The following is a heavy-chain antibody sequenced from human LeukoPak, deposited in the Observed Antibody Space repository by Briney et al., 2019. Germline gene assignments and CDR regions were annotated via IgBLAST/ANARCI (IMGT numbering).Heavy chain of an antibody. CDR2: IKQDGSEK. J-gene: IGHJ4*02. CDR3: ARVAAAGHFDY. CDR1: GFTFSSYW. V-gene: IGHV3-7*03. D-gene: IGHD6-13*01. Sequence: GGSLRLSCAASGFTFSSYWMSWVRQAPGKGLEWVANIKQDGSEKYYVDSVKGRSTISRDNAKNSLYLQMNSLRAEDTAVYCCARVAAAGHFDYWGQGTLVTVSS.